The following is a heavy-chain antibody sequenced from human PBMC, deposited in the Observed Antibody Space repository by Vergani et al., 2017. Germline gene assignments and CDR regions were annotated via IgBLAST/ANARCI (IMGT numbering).Heavy chain of an antibody. CDR3: ARDGGGVVVAAVDP. J-gene: IGHJ5*02. CDR1: GYTFTGYY. V-gene: IGHV1-2*02. CDR2: INPNSGGT. D-gene: IGHD2-15*01. Sequence: QVQLVQSGAEVKKPGASVKVSCKASGYTFTGYYMHWVRQAPGQGLEWMGWINPNSGGTNYAQKFQGRVTMTRDTSISTAYMELSRLGSDDTAVDYWARDGGGVVVAAVDPWGQGTLVTVSS.